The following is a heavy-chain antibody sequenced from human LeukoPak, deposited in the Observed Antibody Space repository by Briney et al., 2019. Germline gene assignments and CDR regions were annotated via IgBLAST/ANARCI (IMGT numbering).Heavy chain of an antibody. Sequence: GGSLRLSCAASGLTGSHNYVSWVRQAPGKGLEWVSAIHTSGDTCYADSVKGRFTISGDTSKNTLYLQINSLRVEDTAVYYCIVFGDSNHWGQGTLVTVSS. CDR1: GLTGSHNY. CDR2: IHTSGDT. V-gene: IGHV3-53*01. D-gene: IGHD4-17*01. J-gene: IGHJ5*02. CDR3: IVFGDSNH.